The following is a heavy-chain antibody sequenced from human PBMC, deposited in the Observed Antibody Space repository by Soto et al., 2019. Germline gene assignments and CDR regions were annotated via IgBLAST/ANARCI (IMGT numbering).Heavy chain of an antibody. CDR3: ARAMTSVGAAAKGDF. D-gene: IGHD1-26*01. V-gene: IGHV3-74*01. J-gene: IGHJ4*02. Sequence: EVQLVESGGGLILPGGSLRLSCAASGFTFNTHWMHWVRQAPGKGLVWVSRINSDGSITDYADSVKGPFSISRDNPSKTLYLQMNSLSPEDTAVYYCARAMTSVGAAAKGDFWGQGTLVTVSS. CDR1: GFTFNTHW. CDR2: INSDGSIT.